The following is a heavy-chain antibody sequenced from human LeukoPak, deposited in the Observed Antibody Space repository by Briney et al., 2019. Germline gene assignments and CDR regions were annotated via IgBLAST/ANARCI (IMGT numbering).Heavy chain of an antibody. V-gene: IGHV1-46*01. J-gene: IGHJ4*02. CDR2: INPTGDST. CDR3: ARHPSPQLHHFDY. D-gene: IGHD2-2*01. CDR1: GYTFTNYY. Sequence: ASVKVSCKASGYTFTNYYIHWVRQAPGQGLEWMGIINPTGDSTTYAQKSQGRVTMTRDTSTNTVYMELSSLRSDDTAVYYCARHPSPQLHHFDYWGQGTLVTVSS.